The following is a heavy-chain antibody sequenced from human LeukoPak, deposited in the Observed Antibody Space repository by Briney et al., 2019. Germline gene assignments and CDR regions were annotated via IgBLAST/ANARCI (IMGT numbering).Heavy chain of an antibody. Sequence: GGSLRLSCAASGFTFSSYGMHWVRQAPGKGLEWGAFIRYDGSNKYYTDSVKGRFTISRDNSKNTLYLQMNSLRAEDTAVYYCAKDKTYYYDSSGYSPMDYWGQGTLVTVSS. V-gene: IGHV3-30*02. CDR1: GFTFSSYG. CDR2: IRYDGSNK. CDR3: AKDKTYYYDSSGYSPMDY. D-gene: IGHD3-22*01. J-gene: IGHJ4*02.